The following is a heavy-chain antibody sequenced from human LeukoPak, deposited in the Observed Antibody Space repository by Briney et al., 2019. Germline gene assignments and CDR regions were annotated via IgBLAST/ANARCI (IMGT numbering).Heavy chain of an antibody. CDR3: ARKSDSLLVREGDC. D-gene: IGHD3-10*01. CDR1: GFTFSSYA. Sequence: GGSLRLSCAASGFTFSSYAMSWVRQAPGKGLEWVSAISSSCGSTYYADSVKGRFTISRDNSKNTFYLKMNSLRAEDTSVYSCARKSDSLLVREGDCWGQGTLVTVSS. J-gene: IGHJ4*02. CDR2: ISSSCGST. V-gene: IGHV3-23*01.